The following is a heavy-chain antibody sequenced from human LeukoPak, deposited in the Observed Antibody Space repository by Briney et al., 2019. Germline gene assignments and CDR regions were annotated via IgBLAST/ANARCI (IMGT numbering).Heavy chain of an antibody. CDR1: GFTFSSYG. CDR2: ISSSSSYI. CDR3: ASDSWNDESLYYYYYYMDV. D-gene: IGHD1-1*01. V-gene: IGHV3-21*01. Sequence: GGSLRLSCAASGFTFSSYGMSWVRQAPGKGLEWVSSISSSSSYIYYADSVKGRFTISRDNAKNSLYLQMNSLRAEDTAVYYCASDSWNDESLYYYYYYMDVWGKGTTVTVSS. J-gene: IGHJ6*03.